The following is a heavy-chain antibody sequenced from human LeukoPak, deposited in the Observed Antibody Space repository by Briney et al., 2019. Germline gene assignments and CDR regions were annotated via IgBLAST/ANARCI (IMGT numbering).Heavy chain of an antibody. J-gene: IGHJ6*02. CDR2: IKQDGSEK. Sequence: QPGRSLRLSCAASGFTFSSYWMSWVCQAPGKGLEWGANIKQDGSEKYYVDSVKGRFTISRDNAKNSLYLQMNSLRAEDTAVYYCARVQVYDYVWGSYPYYYYYYGMDVWGQGTTVTVSS. V-gene: IGHV3-7*05. CDR1: GFTFSSYW. CDR3: ARVQVYDYVWGSYPYYYYYYGMDV. D-gene: IGHD3-16*02.